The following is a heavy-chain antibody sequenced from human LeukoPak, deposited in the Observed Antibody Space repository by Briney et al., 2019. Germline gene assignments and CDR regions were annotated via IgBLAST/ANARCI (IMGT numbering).Heavy chain of an antibody. CDR1: GGSVSSASYY. CDR2: IYPSGTT. D-gene: IGHD6-13*01. J-gene: IGHJ5*02. CDR3: ARSYASSWYWNWFDP. Sequence: PSETLSLTCSVSGGSVSSASYYWSWIRQPAGKGLEWIGHIYPSGTTYYNPSLKSRVTISVDTSKNQFSLKLSSVTAADTAVYYCARSYASSWYWNWFDPWGQGTLVTVSS. V-gene: IGHV4-61*09.